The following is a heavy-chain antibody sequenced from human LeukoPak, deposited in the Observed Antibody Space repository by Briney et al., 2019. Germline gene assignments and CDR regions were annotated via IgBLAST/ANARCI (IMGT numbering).Heavy chain of an antibody. D-gene: IGHD4-23*01. V-gene: IGHV3-7*01. CDR1: GFTFPNYW. J-gene: IGHJ4*02. CDR2: INQGGRVK. CDR3: ARDRDDGGFEY. Sequence: PGGSLRLSCVASGFTFPNYWMSWVPQAPEKGLEWVANINQGGRVKQYVDSMKGRFTIPRDNAKNSLYLQMNSLRAEDTAVYYCARDRDDGGFEYWGQGTLVTVSS.